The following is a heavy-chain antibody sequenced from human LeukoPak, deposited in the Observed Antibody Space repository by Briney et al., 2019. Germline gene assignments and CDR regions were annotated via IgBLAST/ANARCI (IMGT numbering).Heavy chain of an antibody. D-gene: IGHD6-13*01. V-gene: IGHV4-59*01. Sequence: SETLSLTCTVSGGTIRSYYWSWIRQPPGKGLEWIGYIYYSGTTNYNPSLKSRVTISVDTSKNQFSLKLSSVIAADTAVYYCARGVYIAAAQYGYWGQGTLVTVSS. CDR2: IYYSGTT. J-gene: IGHJ4*02. CDR1: GGTIRSYY. CDR3: ARGVYIAAAQYGY.